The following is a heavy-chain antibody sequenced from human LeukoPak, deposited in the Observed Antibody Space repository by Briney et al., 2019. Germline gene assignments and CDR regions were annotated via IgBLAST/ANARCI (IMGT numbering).Heavy chain of an antibody. Sequence: PGGSLRLSCAASGFTFDDYAMHWVRQAPGKGLEWVSGISWNSGSIGYADSVKGRFTISRDNAKNSLYLQMNSLRAEDTALYYCAKDASSTGLFDYWGQGTLVTVSS. D-gene: IGHD4-17*01. J-gene: IGHJ4*02. CDR1: GFTFDDYA. CDR2: ISWNSGSI. V-gene: IGHV3-9*01. CDR3: AKDASSTGLFDY.